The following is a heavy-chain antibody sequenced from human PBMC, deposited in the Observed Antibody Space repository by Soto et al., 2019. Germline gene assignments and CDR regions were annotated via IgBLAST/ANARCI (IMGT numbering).Heavy chain of an antibody. J-gene: IGHJ4*02. V-gene: IGHV4-39*07. Sequence: SETLSLTCTVSGGSISSSSYYWGWIRQPPGKGLEWIGSIYYSGSTNYNPSLKSRVTISVDTSKNQFSLKLSSVTAADTAVYYCARGVRYFDYWGQGTLVTVSS. CDR3: ARGVRYFDY. CDR2: IYYSGST. D-gene: IGHD3-10*01. CDR1: GGSISSSSYY.